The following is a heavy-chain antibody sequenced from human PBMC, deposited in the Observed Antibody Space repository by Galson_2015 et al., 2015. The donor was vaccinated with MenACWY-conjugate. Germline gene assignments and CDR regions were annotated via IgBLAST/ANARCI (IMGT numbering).Heavy chain of an antibody. CDR1: GDSVSSNTAA. CDR2: TFYRSAWNY. CDR3: ARGVGSGNNYYFDY. J-gene: IGHJ4*02. V-gene: IGHV6-1*01. Sequence: CAISGDSVSSNTAAWNWIRQAPSGGLEWLGRTFYRSAWNYEYAASVKSRIRVNPDTSKNQFSLQLNSVTPEDTAVYYCARGVGSGNNYYFDYWGQGILVTVSS. D-gene: IGHD5-12*01.